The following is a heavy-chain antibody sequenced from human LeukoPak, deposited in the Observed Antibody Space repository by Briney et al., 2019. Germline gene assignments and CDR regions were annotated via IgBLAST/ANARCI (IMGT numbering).Heavy chain of an antibody. CDR1: GGSISSGSYY. Sequence: PSQTLSLTCTVPGGSISSGSYYWSWIRQPAGKGLEWIGRIYTSGSTNYNPSLKSRVTISVDTSKNQFSLKLSSVTAADTAVYYCVLAVAGGFDYWGQGTLVTVSS. J-gene: IGHJ4*02. V-gene: IGHV4-61*02. CDR2: IYTSGST. CDR3: VLAVAGGFDY. D-gene: IGHD6-19*01.